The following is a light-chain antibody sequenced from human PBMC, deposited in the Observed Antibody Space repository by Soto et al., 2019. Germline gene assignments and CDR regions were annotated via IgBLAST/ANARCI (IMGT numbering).Light chain of an antibody. J-gene: IGKJ1*01. CDR2: GTC. Sequence: DIVLTQSPATLSLSPGERATLSCRASQSVRNTYLAWYQQKPAQPPRLLIYGTCTRSTGIPDRFIGSGSGTDFTLTITRLEPEDFAVYYCQQYATSPWTFGQGTNVDIK. CDR3: QQYATSPWT. CDR1: QSVRNTY. V-gene: IGKV3-20*01.